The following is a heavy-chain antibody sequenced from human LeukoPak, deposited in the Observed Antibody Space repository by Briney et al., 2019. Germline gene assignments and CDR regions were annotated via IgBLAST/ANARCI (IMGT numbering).Heavy chain of an antibody. CDR2: ISYDGSNK. Sequence: GRSLRLSCAASGFTFSSYAMHWVRQAPGKGLEWVAVISYDGSNKYYADSVKGRFTISRDNSKNTLYLQMNSLRAEDTAVYYCARNYDSSGYYYYFDYWGQGTLVTVSS. J-gene: IGHJ4*02. CDR3: ARNYDSSGYYYYFDY. D-gene: IGHD3-22*01. V-gene: IGHV3-30*04. CDR1: GFTFSSYA.